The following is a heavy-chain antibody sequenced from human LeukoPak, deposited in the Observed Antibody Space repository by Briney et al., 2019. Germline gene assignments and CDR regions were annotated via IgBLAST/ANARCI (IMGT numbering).Heavy chain of an antibody. CDR2: VYSTGHT. Sequence: SEPLSLTCTVSGDSLYYWGWIRQPPGKGLEWIGSVYSTGHTNYNLSLKSRVTMSIDTSKNQLSLKLTSVTAADTAMYYCARHHTSSKPIDYWGQGTLVTVSS. J-gene: IGHJ4*02. CDR1: GDSLYY. V-gene: IGHV4-39*01. D-gene: IGHD3-16*01. CDR3: ARHHTSSKPIDY.